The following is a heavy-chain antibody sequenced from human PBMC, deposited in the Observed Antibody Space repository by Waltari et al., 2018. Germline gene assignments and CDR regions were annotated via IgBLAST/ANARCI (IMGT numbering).Heavy chain of an antibody. CDR3: ARGSGTLPGMDV. CDR2: IKHSGST. V-gene: IGHV4-34*01. Sequence: QVQLQQWGAGLLKPSETLSLTCAVYGGSFSGYYWSWIRQPPGKGLEWIGEIKHSGSTNYNPSLKSRVTISVDTSKNQFSLKLSSVTAADTAVYYCARGSGTLPGMDVWGQGTTVTVSS. J-gene: IGHJ6*02. CDR1: GGSFSGYY.